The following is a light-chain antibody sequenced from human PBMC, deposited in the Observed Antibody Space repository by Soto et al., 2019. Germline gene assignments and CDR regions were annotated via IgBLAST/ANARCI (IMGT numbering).Light chain of an antibody. V-gene: IGKV3-20*01. J-gene: IGKJ1*01. CDR2: GAS. CDR1: QSVTNSF. Sequence: EIVLAQSPGTLSLSPGERATLSCRASQSVTNSFLAWYQQKPGQAPRLLIYGASRRATGIPDRFTGSGSGTDFTLTISRLEPEEFAVYYGQQYVSSPWAFGQGTKVEI. CDR3: QQYVSSPWA.